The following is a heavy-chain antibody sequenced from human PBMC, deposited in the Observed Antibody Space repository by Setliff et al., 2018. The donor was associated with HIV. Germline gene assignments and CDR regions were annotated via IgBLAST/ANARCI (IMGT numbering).Heavy chain of an antibody. J-gene: IGHJ4*02. Sequence: ASVKVSCKASGYTFTDYYMHWVQQAPGKGLEWMGRVDPKNGKTLYAENLRGRITITADTSTDTAYMELNSLRSEDTAMYYCATLDNYGSQTYNLALHYWGQGTLVTVSS. CDR2: VDPKNGKT. CDR1: GYTFTDYY. CDR3: ATLDNYGSQTYNLALHY. D-gene: IGHD3-10*01. V-gene: IGHV1-69-2*01.